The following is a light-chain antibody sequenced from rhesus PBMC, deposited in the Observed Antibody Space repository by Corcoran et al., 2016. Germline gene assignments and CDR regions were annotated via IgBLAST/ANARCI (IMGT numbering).Light chain of an antibody. Sequence: EIVMTQSPATLSLSPGETATISCRTSQSVSSKLAWYQQKPGQAPRLLIYGASSRATGIPDRFSGSGCGTDFTLTISSLEPEDFAVYYCQETSNLWTVGQGTKVEIK. J-gene: IGKJ1*01. CDR3: QETSNLWT. CDR2: GAS. CDR1: QSVSSK. V-gene: IGKV3-31*02.